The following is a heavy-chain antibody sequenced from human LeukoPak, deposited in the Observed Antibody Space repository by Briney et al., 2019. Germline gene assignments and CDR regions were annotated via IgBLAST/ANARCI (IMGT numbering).Heavy chain of an antibody. CDR1: GFTFSSYA. Sequence: PGRSLRLSCAASGFTFSSYAMSWVRQAPGKGLEWVSAISGSGGSTYYADSVKGRFTISRDNSKNTLYLQMNSLRAEDTAVYYCAKSSAFSGQVHLEAPFDYWGQGTLVTVSS. CDR2: ISGSGGST. CDR3: AKSSAFSGQVHLEAPFDY. V-gene: IGHV3-23*01. J-gene: IGHJ4*02. D-gene: IGHD6-19*01.